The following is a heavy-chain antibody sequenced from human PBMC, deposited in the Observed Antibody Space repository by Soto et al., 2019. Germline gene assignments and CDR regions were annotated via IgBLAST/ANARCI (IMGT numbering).Heavy chain of an antibody. D-gene: IGHD2-8*02. CDR3: ARISYWVKDY. CDR2: FYFTGTT. V-gene: IGHV4-61*01. J-gene: IGHJ4*02. Sequence: QVQLQESGPGLVKPSETLSLTCTVSGASLSSGSYYWSWIRQPPGKGLEWIGYFYFTGTTKYNPSLESRVTISADTSKNQFSLNLTSVTAADTAVYYCARISYWVKDYWGQGALGTVSS. CDR1: GASLSSGSYY.